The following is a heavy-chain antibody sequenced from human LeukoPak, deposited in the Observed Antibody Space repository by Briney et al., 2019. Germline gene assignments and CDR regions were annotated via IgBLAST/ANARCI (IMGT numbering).Heavy chain of an antibody. D-gene: IGHD3-22*01. CDR1: GGTFSSYA. CDR2: IIPIFGTA. V-gene: IGHV1-69*05. J-gene: IGHJ4*02. Sequence: ASVKVSCKASGGTFSSYAISWVRQAPGQGLEWMGGIIPIFGTANYAQKFQGRVTITTDESTSTAYMELSSLRSEDTAVYYCARINGNYYDSSGYPCFDYWGQGTLVTVSS. CDR3: ARINGNYYDSSGYPCFDY.